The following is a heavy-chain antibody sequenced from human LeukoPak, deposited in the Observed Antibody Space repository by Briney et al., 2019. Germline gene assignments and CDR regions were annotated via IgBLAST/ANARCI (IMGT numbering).Heavy chain of an antibody. J-gene: IGHJ4*02. CDR2: TYYRPKWYN. D-gene: IGHD5-18*01. Sequence: SQTLSLTCAISGDSVSSNSAAWNWIRQSPSRGLEWLGRTYYRPKWYNNYAPSVKSRIIINPDTSKNQFSLQVNSVTPEDTAVYYCARGGYSSGYNWGFTFDFWGQGAPVTISS. CDR3: ARGGYSSGYNWGFTFDF. V-gene: IGHV6-1*01. CDR1: GDSVSSNSAA.